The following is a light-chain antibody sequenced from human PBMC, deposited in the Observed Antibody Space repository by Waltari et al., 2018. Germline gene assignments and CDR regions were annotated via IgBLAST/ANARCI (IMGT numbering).Light chain of an antibody. CDR1: QSVLYSSNNKNY. Sequence: DIVMNQSPDSLAVSLAERATITRQSSQSVLYSSNNKNYLAWYQQKPGQPPKLLIYWASTRESGVPDRFSGSGSGTDFTLTISSLQAEDVAVYYCQQYYSTPRTFGQGTKVEIK. CDR3: QQYYSTPRT. V-gene: IGKV4-1*01. CDR2: WAS. J-gene: IGKJ1*01.